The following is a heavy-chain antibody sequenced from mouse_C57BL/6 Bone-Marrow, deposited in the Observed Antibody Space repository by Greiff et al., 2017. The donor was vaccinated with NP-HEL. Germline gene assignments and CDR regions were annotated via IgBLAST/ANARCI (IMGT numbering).Heavy chain of an antibody. Sequence: VQLKESGAELARPGASVKLSCKASGYTFTSYGISWVKQRTGQGLEWIGEIYPRSGNTYYNEKFKGKATLTADKSSSTAYMELRSLTSEDSAVYFCSTENFDYWGQGTTLTVSS. CDR2: IYPRSGNT. CDR3: STENFDY. V-gene: IGHV1-81*01. CDR1: GYTFTSYG. J-gene: IGHJ2*01.